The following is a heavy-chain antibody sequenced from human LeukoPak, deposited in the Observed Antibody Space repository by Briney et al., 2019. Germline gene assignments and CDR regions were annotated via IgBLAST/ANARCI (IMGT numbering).Heavy chain of an antibody. D-gene: IGHD6-6*01. CDR3: ATFGSSGWNSYWFDP. CDR1: GYTLTELS. J-gene: IGHJ5*02. Sequence: ASVKVSCKVSGYTLTELSMHWVRQAPGKGLEWMGGFDPEDGETIYAQKFQGRVTMTEDTSTDTAYMELSSLRSEDTAVYYCATFGSSGWNSYWFDPWGQGTLVTVSS. V-gene: IGHV1-24*01. CDR2: FDPEDGET.